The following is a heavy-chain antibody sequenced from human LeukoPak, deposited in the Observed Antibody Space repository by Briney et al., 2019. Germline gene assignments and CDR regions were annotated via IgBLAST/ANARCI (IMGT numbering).Heavy chain of an antibody. CDR3: ARDTNGPYYYGMDV. CDR2: IYYSGST. D-gene: IGHD2-8*01. CDR1: GGSSSSYY. V-gene: IGHV4-59*01. Sequence: SETLSLTCTVSGGSSSSYYWGWIRQPPGKGLEWIGYIYYSGSTNYNPSLKSRVTISLDTSKNQFSLKLSSVTAADTAVYYCARDTNGPYYYGMDVWGQGTTVTVSS. J-gene: IGHJ6*02.